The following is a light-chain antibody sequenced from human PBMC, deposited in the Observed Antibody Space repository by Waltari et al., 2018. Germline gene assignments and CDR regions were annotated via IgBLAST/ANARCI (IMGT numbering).Light chain of an antibody. CDR2: DAS. V-gene: IGKV3-11*01. CDR3: QQRSSWPYT. J-gene: IGKJ2*01. CDR1: QIVSSY. Sequence: EIVLTQSPATLSLSPGERATLSCRASQIVSSYLAWYQQKPGQAPRLLIYDASNRATGIPTRFSASGSGTDFTLTLSSLEPEDFAVYYCQQRSSWPYTFGQGTKLEIK.